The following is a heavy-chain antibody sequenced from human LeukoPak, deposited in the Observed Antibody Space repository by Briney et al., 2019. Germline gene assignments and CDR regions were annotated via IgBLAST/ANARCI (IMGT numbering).Heavy chain of an antibody. J-gene: IGHJ6*02. V-gene: IGHV4-39*01. CDR3: ARGNSVGYSYGIPFGIYYYGMDV. CDR1: GVSITSSSYY. CDR2: IYYSGST. D-gene: IGHD5-18*01. Sequence: PSETLSLTCSVSGVSITSSSYYWGWIRQPPGKGLEWIGSIYYSGSTYYNPSLKSRVTISVDTSKSQFSLKLSSVTAADTAVYYCARGNSVGYSYGIPFGIYYYGMDVWGQGTTVTVSS.